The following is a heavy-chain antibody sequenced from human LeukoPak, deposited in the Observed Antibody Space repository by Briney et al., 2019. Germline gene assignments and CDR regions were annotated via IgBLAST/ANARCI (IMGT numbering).Heavy chain of an antibody. V-gene: IGHV3-23*01. Sequence: GGSLRLSCAASGFTFSSYAMSWVRQAPGKGLEWVSAISGSGGSTYYADSVKGRFTISRDNSKNTLYLQMNSLRAEDTAVYYCRNSLEVWELPEDYYYYMDVWGKGTTVTVSS. CDR3: RNSLEVWELPEDYYYYMDV. CDR2: ISGSGGST. D-gene: IGHD1-26*01. CDR1: GFTFSSYA. J-gene: IGHJ6*03.